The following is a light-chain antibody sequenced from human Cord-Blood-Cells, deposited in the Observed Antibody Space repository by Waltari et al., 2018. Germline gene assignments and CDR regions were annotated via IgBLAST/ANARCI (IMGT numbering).Light chain of an antibody. CDR2: DVS. CDR3: CSYAGSYNVV. J-gene: IGLJ2*01. CDR1: SSDVGGYNY. V-gene: IGLV2-11*01. Sequence: QSALTQPRSVSGSPGQSVTISCTGTSSDVGGYNYVSWYQQHPGKAPKLMIYDVSKRPSGLPVRFSGTKSGNTASLTVSGLQAEDEADYYCCSYAGSYNVVFGGGTKLTVL.